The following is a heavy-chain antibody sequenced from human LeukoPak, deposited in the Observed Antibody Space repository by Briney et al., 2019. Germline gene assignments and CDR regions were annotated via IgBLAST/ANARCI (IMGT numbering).Heavy chain of an antibody. D-gene: IGHD4-11*01. CDR3: VTNYSVYFDY. V-gene: IGHV6-1*01. J-gene: IGHJ4*02. Sequence: SQTLSLTCAISGDSVSSNSAAWNWIRQSPSRGLEWLGRTYYRSKWYNEYAVSVKSRIVINPDTSKNQISLQLNSVSPEDTAVYYCVTNYSVYFDYWGQGTLVTVSS. CDR2: TYYRSKWYN. CDR1: GDSVSSNSAA.